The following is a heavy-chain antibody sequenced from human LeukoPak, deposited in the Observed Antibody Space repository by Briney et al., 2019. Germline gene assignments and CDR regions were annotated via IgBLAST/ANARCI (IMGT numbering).Heavy chain of an antibody. CDR2: TYPGDSDT. Sequence: GESLKISCEGSGYSFTSYWIGWVRQMPGKGLEWMGITYPGDSDTRYSPSFQGQVTISADKSISTAYLQWSSLKASDTAMYYCARLSRVPGADWENWGQGTLVTVSS. J-gene: IGHJ4*02. D-gene: IGHD3-9*01. CDR1: GYSFTSYW. CDR3: ARLSRVPGADWEN. V-gene: IGHV5-51*01.